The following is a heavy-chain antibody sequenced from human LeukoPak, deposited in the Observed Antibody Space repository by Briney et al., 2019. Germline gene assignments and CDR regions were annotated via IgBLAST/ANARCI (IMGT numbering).Heavy chain of an antibody. J-gene: IGHJ4*02. D-gene: IGHD4-17*01. CDR1: GGSISSYY. Sequence: NASETLSLTCTVSGGSISSYYWSWIRQPAGKGLEWIGRFYASGSNYNPSPKSRVTMSIDTSKNQFSLKLSSVTAADTAVYYCARAYGDYTFDYWGQGTLVTVSP. V-gene: IGHV4-4*07. CDR2: FYASGS. CDR3: ARAYGDYTFDY.